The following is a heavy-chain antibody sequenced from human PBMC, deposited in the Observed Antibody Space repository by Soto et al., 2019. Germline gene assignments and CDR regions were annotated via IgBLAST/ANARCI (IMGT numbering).Heavy chain of an antibody. D-gene: IGHD1-26*01. Sequence: PGGSLRLSCAASGFTFSSYSMNWVRQAPGKGLEWVSSISSSSSYIYYADSVKGRFIISRDNAKNSLYLQMNSLRAADTAVYYCARDLSGSYYYPTPDYWGQGTLVTGSS. J-gene: IGHJ4*02. CDR1: GFTFSSYS. CDR3: ARDLSGSYYYPTPDY. V-gene: IGHV3-21*01. CDR2: ISSSSSYI.